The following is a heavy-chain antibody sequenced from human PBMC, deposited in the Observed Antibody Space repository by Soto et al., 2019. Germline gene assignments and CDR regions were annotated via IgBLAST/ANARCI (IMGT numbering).Heavy chain of an antibody. D-gene: IGHD3-22*01. J-gene: IGHJ5*02. CDR1: GGSISSGDYY. CDR3: GRVMYYYDSSGYWNWFDP. CDR2: IYYSGST. Sequence: SETLSLTCTVSGGSISSGDYYWSWIRQPPGKGLEWIGYIYYSGSTYYNPSLKSRVTISVDTSKNQFSLKLSSVTAADTAVYYCGRVMYYYDSSGYWNWFDPWGQGTLVTVSS. V-gene: IGHV4-30-4*01.